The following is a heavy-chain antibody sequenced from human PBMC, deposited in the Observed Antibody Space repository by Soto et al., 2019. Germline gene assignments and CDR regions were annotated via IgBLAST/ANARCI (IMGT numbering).Heavy chain of an antibody. Sequence: SETLSLTCTVSGDSISSYYWGWIRQPPGKGLEWIGYIHYSGSTNYNPSPKSRVTISVDTPKNQFSLKVNSMTAADTAVYYCARGGLAARKGRWFDPWGQGTLVTVSS. J-gene: IGHJ5*02. D-gene: IGHD6-6*01. CDR1: GDSISSYY. CDR3: ARGGLAARKGRWFDP. CDR2: IHYSGST. V-gene: IGHV4-59*01.